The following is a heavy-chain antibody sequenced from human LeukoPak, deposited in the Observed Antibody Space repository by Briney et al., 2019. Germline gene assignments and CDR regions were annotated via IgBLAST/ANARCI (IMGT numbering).Heavy chain of an antibody. J-gene: IGHJ4*02. V-gene: IGHV4-39*01. CDR1: GGSISSSSYY. D-gene: IGHD2-2*01. CDR3: ARRYCSSTSCYYYFDY. Sequence: SETLSLTCTVSGGSISSSSYYWGWIRQPPGKGLEWIGSIYYSGSTYYNPSLKSLVTISVDTSKNQFSLKLSSVTAADTAVYYCARRYCSSTSCYYYFDYWGQGTLVTVSS. CDR2: IYYSGST.